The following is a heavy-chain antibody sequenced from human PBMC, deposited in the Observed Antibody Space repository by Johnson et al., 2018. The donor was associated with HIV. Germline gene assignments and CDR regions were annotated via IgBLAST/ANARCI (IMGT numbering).Heavy chain of an antibody. CDR1: GFTFSSYG. Sequence: VQLVESGGGVVQPGRSLRLSCAASGFTFSSYGMHWVRQAPGKGLEWVAVIWYDGSNKYYADSVNGRFTISRYNSKNTLYLQINSLRAEDTAVYYCAKERNGYYVPHAFDIWRQGTMVTVSS. CDR2: IWYDGSNK. CDR3: AKERNGYYVPHAFDI. J-gene: IGHJ3*02. D-gene: IGHD4-17*01. V-gene: IGHV3-33*06.